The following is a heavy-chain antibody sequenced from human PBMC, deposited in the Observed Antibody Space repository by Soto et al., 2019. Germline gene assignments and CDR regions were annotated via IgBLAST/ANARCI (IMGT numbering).Heavy chain of an antibody. CDR1: GFIFSSYG. D-gene: IGHD3-16*01. V-gene: IGHV3-30*03. Sequence: GSLRISCVVSGFIFSSYGRHWVRQAPGKGLEWVAAISYHGNDKYYADSVKGRFTVSRDNSNNILYLQMSGLRAEDTAVYYCAREGLAADPYYYYGMDVWGQGTTVTVSS. CDR2: ISYHGNDK. J-gene: IGHJ6*02. CDR3: AREGLAADPYYYYGMDV.